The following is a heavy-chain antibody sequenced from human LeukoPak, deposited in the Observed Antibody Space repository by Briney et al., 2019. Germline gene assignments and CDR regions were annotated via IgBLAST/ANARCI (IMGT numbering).Heavy chain of an antibody. D-gene: IGHD1-26*01. CDR1: GYTLTGYY. V-gene: IGHV1-2*02. CDR2: INPNSGGT. J-gene: IGHJ4*02. Sequence: ASVKVSCKASGYTLTGYYIHWVRQAPGQGLERMGWINPNSGGTNYAQKFQGRVTMTRDTSISTAYMELNRLRSDDTAVYYCARGHSPYSGSYGLWGQGTLVTVSS. CDR3: ARGHSPYSGSYGL.